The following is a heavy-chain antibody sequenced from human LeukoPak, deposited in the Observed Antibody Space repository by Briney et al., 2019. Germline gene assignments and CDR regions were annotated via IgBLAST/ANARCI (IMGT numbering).Heavy chain of an antibody. Sequence: GASVEVSCKASGDTFTDYAISWVRQAPGQGLEWVGRVIPILGTANYAQRFQGRVTIIADKSTSTVYMELSSLTSEDTAMYYCARDGWMDVWGQGTTVTVSS. CDR2: VIPILGTA. CDR3: ARDGWMDV. V-gene: IGHV1-69*04. J-gene: IGHJ6*02. CDR1: GDTFTDYA. D-gene: IGHD2-15*01.